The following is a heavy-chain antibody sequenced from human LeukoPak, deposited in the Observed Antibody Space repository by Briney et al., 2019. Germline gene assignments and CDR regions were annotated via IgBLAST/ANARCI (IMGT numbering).Heavy chain of an antibody. CDR1: GFTFSSYA. D-gene: IGHD6-13*01. CDR2: ISGSGGST. J-gene: IGHJ5*02. Sequence: GGSLRLSCAASGFTFSSYAMSWVRQAPGKGLEWVSAISGSGGSTYYADSVKGRFTISRDNAKNSLYLQMNSLRAEDTAVYYCAREDREPAGTDWFDPWGQGTLVTVSS. V-gene: IGHV3-23*01. CDR3: AREDREPAGTDWFDP.